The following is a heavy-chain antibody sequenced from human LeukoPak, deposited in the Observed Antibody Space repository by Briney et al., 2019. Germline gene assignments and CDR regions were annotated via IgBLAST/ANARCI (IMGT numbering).Heavy chain of an antibody. D-gene: IGHD6-13*01. V-gene: IGHV3-23*03. J-gene: IGHJ5*02. Sequence: PGGSLRLSCAASGFTFTSYAMSWVRQAPGKGLEWVSIIYSGGSTYYADSVRGRFTISRDNSKNTLYLQMNSLRGEDTAVYYCAREFFIAAAGTYWFDPWGQGTLVTVSS. CDR3: AREFFIAAAGTYWFDP. CDR1: GFTFTSYA. CDR2: IYSGGST.